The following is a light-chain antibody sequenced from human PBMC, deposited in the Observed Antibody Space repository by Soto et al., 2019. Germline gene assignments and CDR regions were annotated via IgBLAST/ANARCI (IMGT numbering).Light chain of an antibody. CDR3: QQSYKILT. CDR1: DNIGSN. CDR2: AAS. J-gene: IGKJ4*01. Sequence: DIQLTHSPASLSASVGDRVTITCRASDNIGSNLNWYQHQTGTAPKLLIYAASSLQGGVPSRFSGSGYGTQFTLTISGLQTEDFATYYCQQSYKILTFGGGTKV. V-gene: IGKV1-39*01.